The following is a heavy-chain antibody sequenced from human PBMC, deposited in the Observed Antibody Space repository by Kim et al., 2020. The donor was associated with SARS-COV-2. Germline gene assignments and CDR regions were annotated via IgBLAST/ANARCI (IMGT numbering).Heavy chain of an antibody. Sequence: GGSLRLSCAASGFTFGDYAMHWVRQAPGKGLEWVSGISWNSGSIGYADSVKGRFTISRDNAKNSLYLQMNSLRAEDTALYYCAKGRNPLYPIYGMDVWGQGTTVTVSS. CDR1: GFTFGDYA. CDR3: AKGRNPLYPIYGMDV. J-gene: IGHJ6*02. D-gene: IGHD1-1*01. CDR2: ISWNSGSI. V-gene: IGHV3-9*01.